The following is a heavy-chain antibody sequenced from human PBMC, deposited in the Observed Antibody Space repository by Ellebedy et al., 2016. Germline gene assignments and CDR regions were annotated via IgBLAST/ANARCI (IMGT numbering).Heavy chain of an antibody. CDR1: GFVFNTYV. D-gene: IGHD1-26*01. Sequence: GGSLRLXXVASGFVFNTYVMNWVRQAPGKGLEWVSAISGSGRSTYYADSVKGRFTISRDNSKNTLYLQMNSLRAEDTAIYYCAKDGAYSGSYFDYWGQGTLVTVSS. CDR2: ISGSGRST. V-gene: IGHV3-23*01. CDR3: AKDGAYSGSYFDY. J-gene: IGHJ4*02.